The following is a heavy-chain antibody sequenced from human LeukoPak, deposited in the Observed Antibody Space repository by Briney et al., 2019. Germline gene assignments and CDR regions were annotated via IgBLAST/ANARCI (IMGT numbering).Heavy chain of an antibody. D-gene: IGHD1-26*01. V-gene: IGHV4-59*01. CDR2: IYYSGST. CDR3: ARGIVGATSFDY. J-gene: IGHJ4*02. Sequence: SETLSLTCTVSGGSISSYYWSWIRQPPGKGLEWIGYIYYSGSTNYNPSLKSRVTISVDTSKNQFSLKLSSVTAADTAVYYCARGIVGATSFDYWGQGTLVTVSS. CDR1: GGSISSYY.